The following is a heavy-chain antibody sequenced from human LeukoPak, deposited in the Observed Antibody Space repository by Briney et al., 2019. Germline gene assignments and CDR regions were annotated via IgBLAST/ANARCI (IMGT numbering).Heavy chain of an antibody. V-gene: IGHV7-4-1*02. CDR1: GYTFTSYA. D-gene: IGHD3-22*01. J-gene: IGHJ4*02. Sequence: ASVKVSCKASGYTFTSYAMNWVRQAPGQGLEWMGWINTNTGNPTYAQGFTGRVVFSLDTSVSTAYVHISSLKAEDTAVYYCPRVPYDSSGYYEIDYWGQGTLVTVSS. CDR3: PRVPYDSSGYYEIDY. CDR2: INTNTGNP.